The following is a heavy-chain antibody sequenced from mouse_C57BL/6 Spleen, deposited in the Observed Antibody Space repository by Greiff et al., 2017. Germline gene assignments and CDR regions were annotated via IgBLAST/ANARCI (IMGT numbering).Heavy chain of an antibody. CDR3: TRPFITAVDY. CDR2: IDPETGGT. D-gene: IGHD1-1*01. J-gene: IGHJ2*01. V-gene: IGHV1-15*01. CDR1: GYTFTDYE. Sequence: QVQLKESGAELVRPGASVTLSCKASGYTFTDYEMHWVKQTPVHGLEWIGAIDPETGGTAYNQKFKGKAILTADKSSSTAYMELRSLTSEDSAVYYYTRPFITAVDYWGQGTTLTVSS.